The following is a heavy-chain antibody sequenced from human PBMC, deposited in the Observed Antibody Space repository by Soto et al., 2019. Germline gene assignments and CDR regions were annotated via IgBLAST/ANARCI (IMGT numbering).Heavy chain of an antibody. Sequence: SETLSLTCTVSGGSISSSSYYWGWIRQPPGKGLEWIGSIYYSGSTYYNPSLKSRVTISVDTSKNQFSLKLSSVTAADTAVYYCARRGEYCSGGSCRKDFDYWGQGTLVTVSS. CDR2: IYYSGST. D-gene: IGHD2-15*01. J-gene: IGHJ4*02. CDR3: ARRGEYCSGGSCRKDFDY. CDR1: GGSISSSSYY. V-gene: IGHV4-39*01.